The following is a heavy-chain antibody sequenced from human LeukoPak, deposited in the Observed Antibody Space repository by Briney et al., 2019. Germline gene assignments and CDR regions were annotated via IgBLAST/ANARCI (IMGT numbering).Heavy chain of an antibody. CDR2: IYYSGST. V-gene: IGHV4-31*03. CDR3: ARGRFTVTTTTRIGVRNWYFDL. Sequence: PSQTLSLTCTVSGGSISSGGYYWSWIRQHPGKGLEWIGYIYYSGSTYYNPSLKSRVTISIDTSKNQFSLKLSSVTAADTAVYFCARGRFTVTTTTRIGVRNWYFDLWGRGTLVTVSS. CDR1: GGSISSGGYY. J-gene: IGHJ2*01. D-gene: IGHD4-17*01.